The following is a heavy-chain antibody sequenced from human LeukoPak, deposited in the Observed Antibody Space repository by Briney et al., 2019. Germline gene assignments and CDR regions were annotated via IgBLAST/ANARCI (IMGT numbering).Heavy chain of an antibody. CDR2: IYYSGST. Sequence: SETLSLTCTVSGDSINTYSWHWIRQPPGEGLEWIGHIYYSGSTNYNPSLRSRVTMSVDTSKNHFSLRLTSGTAADTAVYYCARRRQTGGDNGLHNWFDPWGQGILVTVSS. J-gene: IGHJ5*02. V-gene: IGHV4-59*08. CDR3: ARRRQTGGDNGLHNWFDP. CDR1: GDSINTYS. D-gene: IGHD2-21*01.